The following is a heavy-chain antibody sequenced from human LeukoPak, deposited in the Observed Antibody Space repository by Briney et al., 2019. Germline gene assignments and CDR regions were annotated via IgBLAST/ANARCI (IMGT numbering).Heavy chain of an antibody. Sequence: SETLSLTCAVYGGSFSGYYWSWIRQPPGKGLEWIGEINHSGSTNYNPSLKSRVTISVDTSKKQFSLKLSSVTAADTAVYYCAGYYGEYWGQGTLVTVSS. CDR3: AGYYGEY. J-gene: IGHJ4*02. V-gene: IGHV4-34*01. CDR2: INHSGST. D-gene: IGHD3-16*01. CDR1: GGSFSGYY.